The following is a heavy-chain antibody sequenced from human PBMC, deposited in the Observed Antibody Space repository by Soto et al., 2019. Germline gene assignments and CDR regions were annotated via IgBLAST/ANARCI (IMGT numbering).Heavy chain of an antibody. J-gene: IGHJ6*02. D-gene: IGHD6-13*01. V-gene: IGHV1-69*13. CDR1: GGTFSSYA. Sequence: GASVKVSCKASGGTFSSYAISWVRQAPGQGLEWMGGIIPIFGTANYAQKFQGRVTITADESTSTAYMELSSLRSEDTAVYYCARGRLRQQLVGCMDVWGQGTTVTVSS. CDR2: IIPIFGTA. CDR3: ARGRLRQQLVGCMDV.